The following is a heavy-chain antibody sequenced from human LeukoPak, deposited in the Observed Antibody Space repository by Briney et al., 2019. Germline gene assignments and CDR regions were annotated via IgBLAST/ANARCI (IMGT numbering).Heavy chain of an antibody. CDR1: GGSIALHY. CDR2: IYYSGST. V-gene: IGHV4-59*11. J-gene: IGHJ4*02. D-gene: IGHD3-22*01. CDR3: ARGPLGTYYYDSSGYYYDDY. Sequence: HSETLSLTCTVSGGSIALHYWSWIRQPPGKGLEWIGYIYYSGSTNYNPSLKSRVTISVDTSKNQFSLKLSSVTAADTAVYYCARGPLGTYYYDSSGYYYDDYWGQGALVTVSS.